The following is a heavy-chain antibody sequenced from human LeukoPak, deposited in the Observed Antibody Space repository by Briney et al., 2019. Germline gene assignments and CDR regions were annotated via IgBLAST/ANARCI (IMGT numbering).Heavy chain of an antibody. Sequence: GGSLRLSCAASGFSLSRDFTIWVRQAPGKGLQWVSKIQGSLASYTDSVKGRFTISGDNSKNTLYLQMNSLRAEDTAVYYCATRGAWGRGTLVTVSS. CDR1: GFSLSRDF. J-gene: IGHJ5*02. CDR2: IQGSLA. CDR3: ATRGA. V-gene: IGHV3-53*01.